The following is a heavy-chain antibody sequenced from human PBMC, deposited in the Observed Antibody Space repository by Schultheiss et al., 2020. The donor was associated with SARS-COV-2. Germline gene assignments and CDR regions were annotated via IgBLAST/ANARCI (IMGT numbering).Heavy chain of an antibody. V-gene: IGHV3-21*01. CDR3: ARMVQLWKPRNLFDY. CDR2: ISSSSSYI. D-gene: IGHD5-18*01. J-gene: IGHJ4*02. CDR1: GFTFSSYA. Sequence: GGSLRLSCAASGFTFSSYAMHWVRQAPGKGLEWVSSISSSSSYIYYADSVKGRFTISRDNAKNSLYLQMNSLRAEDTAVYYCARMVQLWKPRNLFDYWGQGTLVTVSS.